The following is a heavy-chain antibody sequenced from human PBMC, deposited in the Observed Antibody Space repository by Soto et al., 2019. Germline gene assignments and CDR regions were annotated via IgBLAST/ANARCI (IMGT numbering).Heavy chain of an antibody. D-gene: IGHD6-19*01. Sequence: ASETLSLTCAVYGGSFSGYYWSWIRQPPGKGLEWIGEINHSGSTNYNPSLKSRVTISVDTSKNQFSLKPSSVTAADTAVYYCARGGGVAGIYYYYYYGLDVWGQGTTVTVSS. CDR2: INHSGST. V-gene: IGHV4-34*01. CDR3: ARGGGVAGIYYYYYYGLDV. J-gene: IGHJ6*02. CDR1: GGSFSGYY.